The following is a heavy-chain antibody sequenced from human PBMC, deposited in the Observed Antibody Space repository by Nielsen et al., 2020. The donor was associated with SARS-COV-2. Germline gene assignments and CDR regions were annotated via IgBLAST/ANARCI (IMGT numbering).Heavy chain of an antibody. CDR3: ARGGLGEDSSGWADLDS. J-gene: IGHJ4*02. CDR2: ISYDGSNK. D-gene: IGHD6-19*01. CDR1: GFTFSSYA. V-gene: IGHV3-30-3*01. Sequence: GGSLRLSCAASGFTFSSYAMHWVRQAPGKGLEWVAVISYDGSNKYYADSVKGRFTISRDNSKNTLYLQMNSLRAEDTAVYYCARGGLGEDSSGWADLDSWGQGTLVTVSS.